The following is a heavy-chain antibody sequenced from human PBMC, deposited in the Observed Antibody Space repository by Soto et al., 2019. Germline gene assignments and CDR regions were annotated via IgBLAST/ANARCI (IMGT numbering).Heavy chain of an antibody. CDR3: ASCSKQHLLAWFAP. Sequence: SETLSLTCTVCGGSISSSSYYWGWIRQPPGKGLEWIGSIYYSGSTYYNPSLKSRVTISVDTSKNQISLKLRSVSAAETAVYFFASCSKQHLLAWFAPLGQRTPVTVS. J-gene: IGHJ5*02. V-gene: IGHV4-39*01. CDR2: IYYSGST. CDR1: GGSISSSSYY. D-gene: IGHD6-13*01.